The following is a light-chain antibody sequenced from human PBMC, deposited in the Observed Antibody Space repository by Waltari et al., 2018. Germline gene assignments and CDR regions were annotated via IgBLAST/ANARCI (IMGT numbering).Light chain of an antibody. J-gene: IGLJ3*02. CDR1: SGHSSNI. V-gene: IGLV4-69*01. CDR2: VNSDGSH. CDR3: QTGGHGTWV. Sequence: QIVVTQSPSASAPLGASVKLTCTLSSGHSSNIVAWLQQRPEKGPRYLMKVNSDGSHIKGDDIPDRFSGSSSGAERYLTLSSLQPDDEADYYCQTGGHGTWVFGGGTTLTVL.